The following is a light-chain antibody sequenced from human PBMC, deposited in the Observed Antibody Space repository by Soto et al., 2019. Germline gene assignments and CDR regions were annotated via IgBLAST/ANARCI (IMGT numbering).Light chain of an antibody. V-gene: IGLV2-8*01. CDR2: EVS. CDR3: SSYAGSNNLDVV. CDR1: SSDVGGDNY. J-gene: IGLJ2*01. Sequence: QSVLTQPPSASGSPGPSVTISCTGTSSDVGGDNYASWYQQHTGKAPKLMIYEVSKRPSGVPDRFSGSKSGNTASLTVSGLQAEDEADYCCSSYAGSNNLDVVFGGGTQLTVL.